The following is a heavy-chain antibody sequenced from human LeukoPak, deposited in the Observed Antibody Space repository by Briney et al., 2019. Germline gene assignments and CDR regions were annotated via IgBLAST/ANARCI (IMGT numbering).Heavy chain of an antibody. V-gene: IGHV3-7*05. CDR2: IKPRGSEE. CDR3: ARWNNDWEFDY. D-gene: IGHD1/OR15-1a*01. Sequence: PGGSLRLSCAASGFTFSNYWMGWVRQAPGKGLEWVANIKPRGSEEYYVDSVKGRFTISRDNAKNSLYLQMNSLRAEDTAVFYCARWNNDWEFDYWGQGTLVTVSS. J-gene: IGHJ4*02. CDR1: GFTFSNYW.